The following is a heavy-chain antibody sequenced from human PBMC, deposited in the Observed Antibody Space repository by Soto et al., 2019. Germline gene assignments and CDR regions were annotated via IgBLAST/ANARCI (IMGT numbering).Heavy chain of an antibody. CDR1: GGSISSGDYY. CDR2: IYYSGTT. D-gene: IGHD2-8*01. Sequence: SETLSRTCTVSGGSISSGDYYWSWIRQAPGKGLEWIGYIYYSGTTYYNPSLKSRVTISVDTSKNQFSLKLSSVTAADTAVYYCARARYSTNGVCCYGMEVWGQGTTVTLSS. J-gene: IGHJ6*02. CDR3: ARARYSTNGVCCYGMEV. V-gene: IGHV4-30-4*01.